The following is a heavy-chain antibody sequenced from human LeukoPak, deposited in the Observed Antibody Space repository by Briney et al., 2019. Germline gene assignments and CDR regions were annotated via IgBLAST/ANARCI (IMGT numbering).Heavy chain of an antibody. CDR2: IDPDSGGT. CDR1: GGTFSSYA. J-gene: IGHJ4*02. D-gene: IGHD3-16*01. CDR3: ARDAPLGGASAFDY. Sequence: ASVKVSCKASGGTFSSYAISWVRQAPGQGLEWMGWIDPDSGGTNYAQKFQGRVTMTRDTSISAAYMELNRLTSDDTAVYFCARDAPLGGASAFDYWGQGALVTVSS. V-gene: IGHV1-2*02.